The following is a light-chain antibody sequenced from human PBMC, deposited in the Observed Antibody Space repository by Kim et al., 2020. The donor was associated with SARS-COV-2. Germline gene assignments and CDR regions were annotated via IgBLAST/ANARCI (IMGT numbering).Light chain of an antibody. V-gene: IGLV3-1*01. J-gene: IGLJ3*02. CDR1: EWARNY. CDR3: QAWDNNIVV. Sequence: VSPGQQATIPCSGHEWARNYASWYQQRPGQSPLLVIYRDDKRPSGIPERFSGSTSGNTATLTISGTQPLDEADYYCQAWDNNIVVFGGGTQLTVL. CDR2: RDD.